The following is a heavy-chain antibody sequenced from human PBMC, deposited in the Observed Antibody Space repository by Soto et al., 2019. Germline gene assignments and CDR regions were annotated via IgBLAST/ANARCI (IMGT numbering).Heavy chain of an antibody. Sequence: EVQLVESGGGLVKPGGSLRLSCAASGFTFSTYSMNWVRQAPGKGLEWVSSISSSSSYIYYADSVKGRFTISRDNAKNSLYLQLNRLEAEDTAVYYCARYDSSGYYWPYYYYGMDVWGQGTTVTVSS. CDR2: ISSSSSYI. J-gene: IGHJ6*02. D-gene: IGHD3-22*01. CDR3: ARYDSSGYYWPYYYYGMDV. V-gene: IGHV3-21*01. CDR1: GFTFSTYS.